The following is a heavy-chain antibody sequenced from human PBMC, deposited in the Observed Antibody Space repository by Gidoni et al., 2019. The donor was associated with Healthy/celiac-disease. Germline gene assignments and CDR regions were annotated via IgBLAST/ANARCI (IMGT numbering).Heavy chain of an antibody. J-gene: IGHJ4*02. D-gene: IGHD3-10*01. Sequence: QVQLVESGGGVVQPGRPLRLSCAASGFTFSSYAMHWVRQAPGQALEWVAVISYDGSNKYSADAVKGRFTISRDNSKNTLYLQMNSLRAEDTAVYYCARDSGGSGSYCQFDYWGQGTLVTVSS. CDR2: ISYDGSNK. CDR1: GFTFSSYA. V-gene: IGHV3-30-3*01. CDR3: ARDSGGSGSYCQFDY.